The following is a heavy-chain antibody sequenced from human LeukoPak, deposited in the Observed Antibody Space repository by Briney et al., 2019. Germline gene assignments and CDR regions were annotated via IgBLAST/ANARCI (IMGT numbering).Heavy chain of an antibody. J-gene: IGHJ4*02. CDR3: AKDEGYSYGEPFDY. D-gene: IGHD5-18*01. CDR1: AFTFSDYA. CDR2: FRCSGVNT. V-gene: IGHV3-23*01. Sequence: GGSLRLSCAASAFTFSDYAMNWLRQAPGKGREWVTEFRCSGVNTSYADSGRGRFTISRDNPKNPLYLQMNSLRAEDRAVYYCAKDEGYSYGEPFDYGGQGTLVTVSA.